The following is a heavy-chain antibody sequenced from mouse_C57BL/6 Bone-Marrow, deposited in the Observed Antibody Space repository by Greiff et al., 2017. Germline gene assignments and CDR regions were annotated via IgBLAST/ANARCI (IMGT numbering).Heavy chain of an antibody. CDR1: GYTFTGYW. D-gene: IGHD1-1*01. V-gene: IGHV1-9*01. Sequence: QVQLQQSGAELMKPGASVKLSCKATGYTFTGYWIEWVKQRPGHGLEWIGEILPGSGSTNYNEKFKGKATFTADTSSNTAYMQLSSLTTEDSAIYYCARRRGIYYYGSSYFFFDYWGQGTTLTVSS. CDR3: ARRRGIYYYGSSYFFFDY. CDR2: ILPGSGST. J-gene: IGHJ2*01.